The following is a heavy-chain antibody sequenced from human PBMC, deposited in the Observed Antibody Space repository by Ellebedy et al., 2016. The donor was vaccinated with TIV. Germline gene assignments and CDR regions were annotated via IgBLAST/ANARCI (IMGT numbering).Heavy chain of an antibody. CDR3: ARANGDYVVGVLDY. CDR1: GGSFSGYY. D-gene: IGHD4-17*01. V-gene: IGHV4-59*01. J-gene: IGHJ4*02. Sequence: GSLRLXXAVYGGSFSGYYWSWIRQPPGKGLEWIGYIYYSGSTNYNPSLKSRVTISVDTSKNQFSLKLSSVTAADTAVYYCARANGDYVVGVLDYWGQGTLVTVSS. CDR2: IYYSGST.